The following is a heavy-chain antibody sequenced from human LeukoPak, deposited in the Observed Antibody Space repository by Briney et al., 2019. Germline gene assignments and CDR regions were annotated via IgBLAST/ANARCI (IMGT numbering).Heavy chain of an antibody. D-gene: IGHD6-13*01. CDR2: IYESGTT. CDR1: GESLNSYY. Sequence: PSEALSLTCAVYGESLNSYYWSWVRQPPGEGLEWIGEIYESGTTEYNPSLKSRVTISMVPSKQQFSLSLSSVTAADTAVYYCARAQIAAAGTYYMDVWGKGTTVTVSS. J-gene: IGHJ6*03. V-gene: IGHV4-34*01. CDR3: ARAQIAAAGTYYMDV.